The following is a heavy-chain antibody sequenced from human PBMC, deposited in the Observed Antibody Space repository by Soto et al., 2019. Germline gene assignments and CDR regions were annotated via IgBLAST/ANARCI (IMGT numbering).Heavy chain of an antibody. D-gene: IGHD4-17*01. CDR2: ISYDGDNI. CDR1: GFTFKNYA. J-gene: IGHJ2*01. Sequence: QVQLVESGGGVVQPGRSLRLSCAASGFTFKNYAMHWVRQAPGKGLEWVAVISYDGDNIYYADSVKDRFTISRDDAGNTLYLQMNSLRAEDTAIYSCAKSGATVTTFWYFDLWGHGTLVTVS. V-gene: IGHV3-30*18. CDR3: AKSGATVTTFWYFDL.